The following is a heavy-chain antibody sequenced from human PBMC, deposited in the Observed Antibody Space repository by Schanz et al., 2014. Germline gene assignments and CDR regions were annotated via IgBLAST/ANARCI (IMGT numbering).Heavy chain of an antibody. CDR3: AKTLFPGGTQTFGN. CDR2: FDAHDGRA. D-gene: IGHD2-8*02. Sequence: EVQLAESGGGLVQPGGSLRLSCAASGFAVDNYYMSCVRQAPGRGLEWVSGFDAHDGRAYYADSAKGRFTISRDNSKSTLYVEMNSLRVEDTAVYYCAKTLFPGGTQTFGNWGRGTLVTVSS. V-gene: IGHV3-23*04. CDR1: GFAVDNYY. J-gene: IGHJ4*02.